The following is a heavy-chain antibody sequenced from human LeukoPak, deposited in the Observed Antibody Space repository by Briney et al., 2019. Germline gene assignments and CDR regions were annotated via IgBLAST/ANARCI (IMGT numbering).Heavy chain of an antibody. CDR2: IRNDGANE. J-gene: IGHJ4*02. Sequence: GGSLRLSCAASAFTFSSYGMHWARQAPGKGLEWVAFIRNDGANEHYADSVKGRFTISRDNSKNTLYLQMNSLRAEDTAVYYCAKASAGIAAADLFDYWGQGTLVTVSS. CDR1: AFTFSSYG. D-gene: IGHD6-13*01. V-gene: IGHV3-30*02. CDR3: AKASAGIAAADLFDY.